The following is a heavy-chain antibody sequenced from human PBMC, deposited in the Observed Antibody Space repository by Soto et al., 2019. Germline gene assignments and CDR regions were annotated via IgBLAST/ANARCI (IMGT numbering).Heavy chain of an antibody. CDR2: INHSGST. V-gene: IGHV4-34*01. CDR3: ARARSSWPLTSLWFDP. Sequence: KPSETLSLTCDVYGGSFYGYYWNWIRQPPGMGLEWIGEINHSGSTNYNPSLKSRATILVDMSKNQFSLKLSSVTAADTAVYYCARARSSWPLTSLWFDPWGQGTLVTVSS. D-gene: IGHD6-13*01. CDR1: GGSFYGYY. J-gene: IGHJ5*02.